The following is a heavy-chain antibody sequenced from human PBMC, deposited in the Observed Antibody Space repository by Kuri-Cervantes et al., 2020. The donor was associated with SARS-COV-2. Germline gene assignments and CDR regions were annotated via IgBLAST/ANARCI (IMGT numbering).Heavy chain of an antibody. CDR2: ISHDGTTQ. J-gene: IGHJ4*02. D-gene: IGHD3-3*01. CDR3: ARDGSPRVWNGYYMDY. V-gene: IGHV3-30*03. CDR1: GFTFSSYG. Sequence: GESLKISCAASGFTFSSYGMHWVRQAPGKGLEWVAVISHDGTTQNYADSLKGLFTISRDNSKNTLYLELNSLGAEDTAVYYCARDGSPRVWNGYYMDYWGQGTLVTVSS.